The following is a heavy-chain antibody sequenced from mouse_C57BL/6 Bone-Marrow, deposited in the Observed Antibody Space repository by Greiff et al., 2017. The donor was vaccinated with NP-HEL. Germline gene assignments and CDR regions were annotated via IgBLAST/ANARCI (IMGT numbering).Heavy chain of an antibody. J-gene: IGHJ4*01. Sequence: VQLQQSGTVLARPGASVKMSCKTSGYTFTSYWMHWVKQRPGQGLEWIGAIYPGNSDTSYNQKFKGKAKLTAVTSASTAYMELSSLTNEDSAVYYCTRRMVTTGYAMDYWGQGTSVTVSS. CDR3: TRRMVTTGYAMDY. CDR2: IYPGNSDT. V-gene: IGHV1-5*01. D-gene: IGHD2-2*01. CDR1: GYTFTSYW.